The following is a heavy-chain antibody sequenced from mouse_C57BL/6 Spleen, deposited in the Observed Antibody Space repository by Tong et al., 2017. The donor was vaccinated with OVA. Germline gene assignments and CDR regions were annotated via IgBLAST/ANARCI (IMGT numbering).Heavy chain of an antibody. CDR1: GYTFTDYN. Sequence: EPSLTKTAASVKIPCKASGYTFTDYNMDWVKQSHGKSLEWIGDINPNNGGTIYNQKFKGKATLTVDKSSSTAYMELRSLTSEDTAVYYCARDWYDAIDFWGQGTSITVSS. D-gene: IGHD4-1*01. J-gene: IGHJ4*01. CDR3: ARDWYDAIDF. V-gene: IGHV1-18*01. CDR2: INPNNGGT.